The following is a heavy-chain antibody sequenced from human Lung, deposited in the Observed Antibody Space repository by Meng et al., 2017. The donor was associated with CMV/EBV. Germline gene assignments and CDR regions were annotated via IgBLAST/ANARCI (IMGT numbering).Heavy chain of an antibody. Sequence: GGSLRLSCSTSGFTFSTYWLSWVRQAPGRGLEWMANINQGGSVKYNVASVMGRFIDSRDNAKNSLYLQMNSLRAEDTGIYEWGTSSGFFDNWGQGALVTVSS. D-gene: IGHD3-22*01. CDR3: GTSSGFFDN. J-gene: IGHJ4*02. CDR2: INQGGSVK. CDR1: GFTFSTYW. V-gene: IGHV3-7*01.